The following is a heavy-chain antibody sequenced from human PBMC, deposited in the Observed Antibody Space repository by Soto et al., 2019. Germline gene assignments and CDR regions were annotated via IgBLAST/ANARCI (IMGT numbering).Heavy chain of an antibody. CDR3: ASPASSCGGDCSAN. Sequence: QLQLRESGPGLVRASETLSLTCTVSGGSISSSSFYWGWVRQTPGKGLEWITSIHLRSGNTYYNPSLKSRVTISVDTSENQFSLTLTSVTAADTAVYYCASPASSCGGDCSANWGQGTLVTVSS. D-gene: IGHD2-21*02. CDR1: GGSISSSSFY. J-gene: IGHJ4*02. V-gene: IGHV4-39*01. CDR2: IHLRSGNT.